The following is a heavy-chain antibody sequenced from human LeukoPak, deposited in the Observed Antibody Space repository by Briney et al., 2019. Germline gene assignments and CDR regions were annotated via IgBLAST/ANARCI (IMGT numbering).Heavy chain of an antibody. D-gene: IGHD3-10*01. CDR2: ISGRGGST. CDR1: GFTFSSYA. Sequence: PGGSLRLSCAASGFTFSSYAMSWVRQAPGKGLEWVSAISGRGGSTYYAASVKGRFPISRDNSKNTLSLQMNSLRAEDTAVYYCAKAVLLWFGEWDDAFDIWGQGTMVTVSS. J-gene: IGHJ3*02. CDR3: AKAVLLWFGEWDDAFDI. V-gene: IGHV3-23*01.